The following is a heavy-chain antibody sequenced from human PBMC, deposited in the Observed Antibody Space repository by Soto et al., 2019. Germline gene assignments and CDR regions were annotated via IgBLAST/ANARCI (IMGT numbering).Heavy chain of an antibody. J-gene: IGHJ4*02. CDR2: IYSGGST. V-gene: IGHV3-53*01. CDR3: AREYEGGSSDY. D-gene: IGHD6-6*01. Sequence: GESLKISCAASGFTVSSNYMSWVRQAPGKGLEWVSVIYSGGSTYYADSVKGRFTISRDNSKNTLYLQMNSLRAEDTAVYYCAREYEGGSSDYWGQGTLVTVSS. CDR1: GFTVSSNY.